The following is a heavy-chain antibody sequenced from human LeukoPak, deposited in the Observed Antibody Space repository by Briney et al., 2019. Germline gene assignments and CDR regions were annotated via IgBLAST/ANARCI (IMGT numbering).Heavy chain of an antibody. CDR1: GFTFSSYG. CDR2: IRYDGSNK. D-gene: IGHD3-10*01. Sequence: GGSLRVSCAASGFTFSSYGMHWVRQAPGKGLEWVAFIRYDGSNKYYADSVKGRFTISRDNSKNTLYLQMNSLRAEDTAVYYCIQRITMVRGVIEKYYWGQGTLVTVSS. J-gene: IGHJ4*02. V-gene: IGHV3-30*02. CDR3: IQRITMVRGVIEKYY.